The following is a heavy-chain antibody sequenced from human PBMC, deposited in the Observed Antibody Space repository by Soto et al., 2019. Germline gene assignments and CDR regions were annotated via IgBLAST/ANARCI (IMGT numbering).Heavy chain of an antibody. V-gene: IGHV1-2*02. CDR1: GYTFTSYY. D-gene: IGHD1-26*01. J-gene: IGHJ4*02. CDR2: INPNSGGT. Sequence: ASVKVSCKASGYTFTSYYMHWVRQAPGQGLEWMGWINPNSGGTNYAQKFQGRVTMTRDTSISTAYMELSRLRSDDTAVYYCARGRVGATGLAYWGQGTLVTVSS. CDR3: ARGRVGATGLAY.